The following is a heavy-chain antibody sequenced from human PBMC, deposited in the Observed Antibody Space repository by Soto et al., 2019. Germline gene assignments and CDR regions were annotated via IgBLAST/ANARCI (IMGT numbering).Heavy chain of an antibody. CDR2: IYYSEST. CDR1: GGSISSGSYY. V-gene: IGHV4-31*01. J-gene: IGHJ4*02. Sequence: QVQLQESGPGLVKPSQTLSLTCTVSGGSISSGSYYWSWIPQHPRKGLEWIGYIYYSESTYYNPSLETPVTISVDTSKNLSSPEVGSVTAAGTAVYHCARYQAICGGSYWGQGTLVTVSS. CDR3: ARYQAICGGSY. D-gene: IGHD1-26*01.